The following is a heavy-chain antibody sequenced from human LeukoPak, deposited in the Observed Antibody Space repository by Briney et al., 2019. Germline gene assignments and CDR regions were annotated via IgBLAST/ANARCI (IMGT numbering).Heavy chain of an antibody. V-gene: IGHV3-23*01. J-gene: IGHJ4*02. D-gene: IGHD5-18*01. CDR3: ARGFRPGPDTAMAVDY. CDR2: ISGSGGST. CDR1: GFTFSSYA. Sequence: GGSLRLSCAASGFTFSSYAMSWVRQAPGKGLEWVSAISGSGGSTYYADSVKGRFTISRDNSKNTLYLQMNSLRAEDTAVYYCARGFRPGPDTAMAVDYWGQGTLVTVSS.